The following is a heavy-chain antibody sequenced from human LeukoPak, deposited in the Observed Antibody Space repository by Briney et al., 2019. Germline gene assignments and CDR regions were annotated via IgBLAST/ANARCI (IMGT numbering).Heavy chain of an antibody. J-gene: IGHJ4*02. CDR3: ARASEMATILGHFDY. Sequence: GGSLRLSCAASGFTFSSYSMNWVRQAPGKGLEWVSYISSSSSTIYYADSVKGRFTISRDNAKNSLYPQMNSLRAEDTAVYYCARASEMATILGHFDYWGQGTLVTVSS. CDR1: GFTFSSYS. D-gene: IGHD5-24*01. V-gene: IGHV3-48*01. CDR2: ISSSSSTI.